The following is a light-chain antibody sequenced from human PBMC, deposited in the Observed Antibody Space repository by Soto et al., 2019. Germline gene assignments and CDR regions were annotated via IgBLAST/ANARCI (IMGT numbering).Light chain of an antibody. V-gene: IGLV2-14*01. CDR3: RSYTSSSTRV. J-gene: IGLJ2*01. CDR1: SSDVGGYNY. CDR2: DVS. Sequence: QSALTQPASVSGSPGQSITISCTGTSSDVGGYNYVSWYQQHPGKAPKLMIYDVSDRPSGVSNRFSGSKSGNTASLTISGLQAEDKADYYCRSYTSSSTRVFGGGTKVTV.